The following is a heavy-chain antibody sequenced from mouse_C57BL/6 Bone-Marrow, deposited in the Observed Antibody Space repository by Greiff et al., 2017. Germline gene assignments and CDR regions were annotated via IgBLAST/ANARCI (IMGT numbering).Heavy chain of an antibody. CDR2: IDPENGDT. CDR3: TIYYCGSWFAY. J-gene: IGHJ3*01. V-gene: IGHV14-4*01. CDR1: GFNIKDDY. D-gene: IGHD1-1*01. Sequence: VQLQQSGAELVRPGASVKLSCTASGFNIKDDYMHWVKQRPEQGLEWIGWIDPENGDTEYASKFQGKATITADTSSNTAYLQLSSLTSEDTAVYYCTIYYCGSWFAYWGQGTLVTVSA.